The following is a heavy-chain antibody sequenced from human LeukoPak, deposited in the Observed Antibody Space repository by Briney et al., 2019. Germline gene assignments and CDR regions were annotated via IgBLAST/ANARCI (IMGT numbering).Heavy chain of an antibody. CDR1: GGSISSYY. J-gene: IGHJ4*02. D-gene: IGHD2-15*01. V-gene: IGHV4-59*01. Sequence: SETLSLTCTVSGGSISSYYWSWIRQPPGKGLEWIGYIYYSGSTNYNPSLKSRVTISVDTSKNQFSLKLSSVTAADTAVYYCARVVGASLDYWGQGTLVTVSS. CDR2: IYYSGST. CDR3: ARVVGASLDY.